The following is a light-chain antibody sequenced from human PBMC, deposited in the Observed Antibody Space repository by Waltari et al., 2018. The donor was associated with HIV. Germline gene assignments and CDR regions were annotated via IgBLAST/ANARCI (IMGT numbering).Light chain of an antibody. Sequence: DIQMTQSPSTLSASVGDRVTITCRASQSISSRLAWYQQTPGKAPKLLIYKASNLQSGVPSRFSGSVSGTEFTLTISSLQPDDFATYYCQQYNSYPYIFGQGTKLEIK. CDR3: QQYNSYPYI. V-gene: IGKV1-5*03. CDR1: QSISSR. J-gene: IGKJ2*01. CDR2: KAS.